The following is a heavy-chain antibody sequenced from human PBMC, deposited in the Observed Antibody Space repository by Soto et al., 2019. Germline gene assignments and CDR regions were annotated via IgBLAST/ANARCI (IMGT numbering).Heavy chain of an antibody. CDR1: GGTFSSYA. V-gene: IGHV1-69*01. CDR2: IIPIFGTA. J-gene: IGHJ4*02. CDR3: ARVPFGGVLRGSFDY. D-gene: IGHD3-16*01. Sequence: QVQLVQSGAEVKKPGSSVKVSCKASGGTFSSYAISWVRQAPGQGLEWMGGIIPIFGTANYAQKFQGRVTITADESTSTAYMELSRLRSEDTAVYYCARVPFGGVLRGSFDYWGQGTLVTVSS.